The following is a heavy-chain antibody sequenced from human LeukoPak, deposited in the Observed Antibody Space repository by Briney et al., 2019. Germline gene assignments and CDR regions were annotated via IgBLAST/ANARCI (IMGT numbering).Heavy chain of an antibody. CDR2: MNPNSGNT. CDR1: GYTFTSYD. CDR3: ARRSAYGSGSYYVDY. J-gene: IGHJ4*02. D-gene: IGHD3-10*01. V-gene: IGHV1-8*03. Sequence: AASVKVSCKASGYTFTSYDINWVRQATGQGLEWVGWMNPNSGNTGYAQKFQGRVTITRNTSITTTYMELSSLRSEDTAVYYCARRSAYGSGSYYVDYWGQGTLVTVSS.